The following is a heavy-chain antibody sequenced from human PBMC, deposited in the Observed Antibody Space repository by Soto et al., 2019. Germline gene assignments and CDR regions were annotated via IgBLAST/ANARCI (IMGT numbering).Heavy chain of an antibody. V-gene: IGHV1-18*04. CDR1: DFSFTSHG. J-gene: IGHJ5*02. CDR3: AKDLYYYDFSLDDS. D-gene: IGHD3-16*01. CDR2: ISLYNGNT. Sequence: ASVKVSCKAYDFSFTSHGISWVRQAPGQGLEWMGWISLYNGNTNYAQQFQGRVTMTTDTSTSTAYMELRSLRVEDTAVYYCAKDLYYYDFSLDDSWGQGTLVTVSS.